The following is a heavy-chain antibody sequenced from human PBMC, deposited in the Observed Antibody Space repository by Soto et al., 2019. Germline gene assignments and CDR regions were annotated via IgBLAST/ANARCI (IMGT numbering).Heavy chain of an antibody. V-gene: IGHV3-48*01. CDR2: ISSSSSTI. CDR3: ARGKFAYGGFDI. CDR1: GFTFSSYS. J-gene: IGHJ3*02. D-gene: IGHD4-17*01. Sequence: SGGSLRLSCAASGFTFSSYSMNWVRQAPGKGLEWVSYISSSSSTIYHADSVKGRFTISRDNAKNSLYLQMNSLRAEDTAVYYCARGKFAYGGFDIWGQGTMVTVSS.